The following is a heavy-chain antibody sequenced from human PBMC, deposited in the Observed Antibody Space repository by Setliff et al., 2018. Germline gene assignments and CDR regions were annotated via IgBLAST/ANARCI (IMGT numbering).Heavy chain of an antibody. J-gene: IGHJ5*02. CDR1: GFTFSSYW. V-gene: IGHV3-7*01. Sequence: GGSLRLSCAASGFTFSSYWMTWVRQAPGKGLEWVANIKQDGGKTYYVDSVKGRFSISRDNAKNSLYLQMNSLRAEDTAVYYCAKYYSDNTLFGVVITGSWFDPWGQGTLVTVSS. CDR2: IKQDGGKT. CDR3: AKYYSDNTLFGVVITGSWFDP. D-gene: IGHD3-3*01.